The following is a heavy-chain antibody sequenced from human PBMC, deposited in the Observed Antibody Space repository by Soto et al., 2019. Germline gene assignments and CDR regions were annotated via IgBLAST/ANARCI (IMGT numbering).Heavy chain of an antibody. CDR2: IYYSGST. CDR3: ARGPQWLTTGGYYYYYGMDV. CDR1: GGSISSSSYY. J-gene: IGHJ6*02. V-gene: IGHV4-39*01. D-gene: IGHD6-19*01. Sequence: SETLSLTCTVSGGSISSSSYYWGWIRQPPGKGLEGIGSIYYSGSTYYNPSLKSRVTISVDTSKNQFSLKLSSVTAADTAVYYCARGPQWLTTGGYYYYYGMDVWGQGTTVTVSS.